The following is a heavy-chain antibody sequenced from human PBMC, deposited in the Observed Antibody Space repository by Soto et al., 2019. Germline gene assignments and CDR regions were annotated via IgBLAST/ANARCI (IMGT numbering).Heavy chain of an antibody. D-gene: IGHD6-19*01. J-gene: IGHJ4*02. CDR2: VNGYNP. Sequence: EVQLLESGGGLVQPGGSLRLSCAASGFTFNIYSLSWVRQAPGKGLEWVSAVNGYNPHYADFVKGRFTISRDNDTCTRYMQMRSLRVEDPAIYYCAKVAPRIGTGWSESFDHWGQGTLVTVS. CDR3: AKVAPRIGTGWSESFDH. V-gene: IGHV3-23*01. CDR1: GFTFNIYS.